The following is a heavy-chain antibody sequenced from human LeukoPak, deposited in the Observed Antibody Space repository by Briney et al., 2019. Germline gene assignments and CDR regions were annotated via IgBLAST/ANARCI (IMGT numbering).Heavy chain of an antibody. CDR2: IYYSGST. D-gene: IGHD5-18*01. CDR1: GGSISSSSYY. V-gene: IGHV4-39*07. J-gene: IGHJ6*03. Sequence: NPSETLSLTCTVSGGSISSSSYYWGWIRQPPVKGLEWIGSIYYSGSTYYNPSLKSRVTISVDTSKNQFSLKLSSVTAADTAVYYCARDWVTAMVTGYYYMDVWGKGTTVTVSS. CDR3: ARDWVTAMVTGYYYMDV.